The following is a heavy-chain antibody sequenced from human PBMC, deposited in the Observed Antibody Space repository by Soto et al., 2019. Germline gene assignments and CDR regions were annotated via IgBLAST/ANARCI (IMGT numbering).Heavy chain of an antibody. CDR1: GFTFSLYS. J-gene: IGHJ6*01. Sequence: EVQLVEFGGGLVQPGGSLRLSCAASGFTFSLYSMSWVRQAPGKGLEWVSYISRSSTGIHYADSVKGRFTISRDDVTNSMHLQMNSLRDGDTAVYYCARAVTWGLDVWGQGTTVSISS. V-gene: IGHV3-48*02. D-gene: IGHD3-10*01. CDR2: ISRSSTGI. CDR3: ARAVTWGLDV.